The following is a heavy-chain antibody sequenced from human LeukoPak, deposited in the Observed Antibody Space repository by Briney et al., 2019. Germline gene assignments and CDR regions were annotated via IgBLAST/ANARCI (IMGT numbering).Heavy chain of an antibody. Sequence: PGGSLRLSCAASGFTFSSYSMNWVRQAPGKGLEWVSSISSSSSYIYYADSVKGRLTISRDNAKNSLYLQMNSLRAEDTAVYYCARGFQRTYGPQYGMDVWGQGTTVIVSS. CDR2: ISSSSSYI. CDR1: GFTFSSYS. J-gene: IGHJ6*02. D-gene: IGHD1-1*01. CDR3: ARGFQRTYGPQYGMDV. V-gene: IGHV3-21*04.